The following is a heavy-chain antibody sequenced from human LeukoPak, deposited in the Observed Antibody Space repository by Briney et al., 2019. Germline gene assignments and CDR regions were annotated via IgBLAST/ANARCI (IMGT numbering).Heavy chain of an antibody. Sequence: GGPLTLPCTPSAFIFNRCDKHGLRQAPGKGLEWVAVMWYDGSNKYYADSVKGRFTISRDDSKNTLYLQMNSMRAEDTAMYYWKRGVSPLMKYLFDYWGQGTLVTVSS. D-gene: IGHD6-6*01. J-gene: IGHJ4*02. CDR2: MWYDGSNK. CDR3: KRGVSPLMKYLFDY. V-gene: IGHV3-33*03. CDR1: AFIFNRCD.